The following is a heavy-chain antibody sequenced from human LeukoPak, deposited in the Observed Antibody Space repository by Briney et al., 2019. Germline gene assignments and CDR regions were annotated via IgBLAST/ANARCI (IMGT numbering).Heavy chain of an antibody. Sequence: ASVKVSCMASGYTFTDYYIHWVRQSPAQGLEWIGWLNPNVGLTESAQKFKDRVTMTKDTSLNTAYMELSSLRSDDTAVYYCARGYEYSSFSLVVWRRGTMLSVSS. CDR3: ARGYEYSSFSLVV. D-gene: IGHD4-11*01. CDR1: GYTFTDYY. V-gene: IGHV1-2*02. CDR2: LNPNVGLT. J-gene: IGHJ3*01.